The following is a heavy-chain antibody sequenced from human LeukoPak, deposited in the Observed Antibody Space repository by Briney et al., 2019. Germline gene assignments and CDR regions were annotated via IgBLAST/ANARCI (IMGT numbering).Heavy chain of an antibody. J-gene: IGHJ3*02. CDR3: ARDGGSSGPDAFDI. CDR2: ISGSGDST. D-gene: IGHD3-22*01. CDR1: GFTFSSYV. Sequence: GGSLRLSXAASGFTFSSYVMSWVRQAPGKGLEWVSLISGSGDSTYYADSVKGRFTISRDNAKNSLYLQMNSLRAEDTAVYYCARDGGSSGPDAFDIWGQGTMVTVSS. V-gene: IGHV3-23*01.